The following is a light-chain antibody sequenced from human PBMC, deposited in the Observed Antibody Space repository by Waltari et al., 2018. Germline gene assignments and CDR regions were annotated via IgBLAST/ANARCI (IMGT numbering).Light chain of an antibody. CDR2: DDG. Sequence: SSVLTQPPPVPVAPGKTARITCGENNIGAKSAYWYQRKPGQAPVMVIYDDGGRPSGIPDRFSGSNSGTAATLAISRVGAGDEADYYCEVWDGTSGVVFGGGTRLTVL. V-gene: IGLV3-21*04. J-gene: IGLJ2*01. CDR3: EVWDGTSGVV. CDR1: NIGAKS.